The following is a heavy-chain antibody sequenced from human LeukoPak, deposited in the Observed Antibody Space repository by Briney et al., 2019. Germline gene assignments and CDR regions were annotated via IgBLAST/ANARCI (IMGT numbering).Heavy chain of an antibody. CDR3: AREECSSTSCYPFDP. D-gene: IGHD2-2*01. Sequence: SVKISCKASGGTFSSYAISWVRQAPGQGLEWMGRIIPILGIANYAQKFQGRVTITADKSTSTAYMELSSLRSEDTAVYYCAREECSSTSCYPFDPWGQGTLVTVSS. J-gene: IGHJ5*02. CDR2: IIPILGIA. V-gene: IGHV1-69*04. CDR1: GGTFSSYA.